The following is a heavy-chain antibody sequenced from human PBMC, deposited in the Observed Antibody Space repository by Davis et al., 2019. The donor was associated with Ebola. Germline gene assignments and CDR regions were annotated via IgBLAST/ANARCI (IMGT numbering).Heavy chain of an antibody. CDR3: ARGYSSSWYWSWFDP. CDR1: GFTFSSYA. J-gene: IGHJ5*02. Sequence: GGSLRLSCAASGFTFSSYAMSWVRQAPGKGLEWVSAISGSGGTTYYADSVKGRFTISRDNSKNTLYLQMNSLRAEDTAVYYCARGYSSSWYWSWFDPWGQGTPVTVSS. V-gene: IGHV3-23*01. D-gene: IGHD6-13*01. CDR2: ISGSGGTT.